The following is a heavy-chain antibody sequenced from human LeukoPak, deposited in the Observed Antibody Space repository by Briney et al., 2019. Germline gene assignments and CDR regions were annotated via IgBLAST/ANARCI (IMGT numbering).Heavy chain of an antibody. D-gene: IGHD4-17*01. CDR3: AGYYGDSDPFDY. Sequence: ASVRVSCKASGGTFSSYAISWVRQAPGQGLEWMGGIIPIFGTANYAQKFQGRVTITTDESTSTAYMELSSLRSEDTAVYYCAGYYGDSDPFDYWGQGTLVTVSS. CDR2: IIPIFGTA. V-gene: IGHV1-69*05. J-gene: IGHJ4*02. CDR1: GGTFSSYA.